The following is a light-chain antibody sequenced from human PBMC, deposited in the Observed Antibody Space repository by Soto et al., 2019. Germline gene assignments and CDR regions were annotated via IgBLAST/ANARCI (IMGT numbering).Light chain of an antibody. CDR2: RVS. J-gene: IGKJ3*01. V-gene: IGKV2-30*02. Sequence: DVVMTQSPLSLPVTLGQPASISCRSSQGLVHSDGYTYLNWFLQRPGQSPRRLIHRVSARDSGVPDRFSGSGSGTDFTLIISRVEADDVGVYYCMQGTHWPPTFGPGTKVDI. CDR3: MQGTHWPPT. CDR1: QGLVHSDGYTY.